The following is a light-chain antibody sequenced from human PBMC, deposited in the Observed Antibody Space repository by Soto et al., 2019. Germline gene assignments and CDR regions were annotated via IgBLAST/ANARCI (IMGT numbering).Light chain of an antibody. V-gene: IGKV3-11*01. Sequence: EIVLTQSPATLSLSPGERATLSCRASQGISNSLAWYQQKPGQTPRLLIYDASTRATGIPARFSGSGSGTDSTLTINSLEPEDFAVYFCQQRSSWPWTFGQGAKVEIK. CDR2: DAS. CDR1: QGISNS. J-gene: IGKJ1*01. CDR3: QQRSSWPWT.